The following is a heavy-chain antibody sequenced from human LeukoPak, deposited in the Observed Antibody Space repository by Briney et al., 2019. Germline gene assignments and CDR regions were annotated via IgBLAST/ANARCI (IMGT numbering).Heavy chain of an antibody. J-gene: IGHJ6*03. D-gene: IGHD6-13*01. V-gene: IGHV1-69*05. CDR2: IIPIFGTA. CDR3: ARGSPYYYYMDV. Sequence: EASVKVSCKASGGTFSSYAISWVRQAPGQGLEWMGGIIPIFGTANYAQKFQGRVTITTDESTSTAYMELSSQRSEDTAVYYCARGSPYYYYMDVWGKGTTVTVSS. CDR1: GGTFSSYA.